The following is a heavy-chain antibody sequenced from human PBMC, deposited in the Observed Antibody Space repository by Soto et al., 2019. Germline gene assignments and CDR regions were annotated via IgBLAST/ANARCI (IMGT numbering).Heavy chain of an antibody. CDR3: TRDASRDSSARGWFDP. CDR1: GFTFRSFT. D-gene: IGHD6-13*01. V-gene: IGHV3-21*01. J-gene: IGHJ5*02. CDR2: ISSNSAYI. Sequence: PGGSLRLPCAASGFTFRSFTMNWVRQAPGKGLEWVSTISSNSAYIYYTDALRGRLTISRDNAKNSLHLQMNSLRAEDTAVYYCTRDASRDSSARGWFDPWGPGTLVTVSS.